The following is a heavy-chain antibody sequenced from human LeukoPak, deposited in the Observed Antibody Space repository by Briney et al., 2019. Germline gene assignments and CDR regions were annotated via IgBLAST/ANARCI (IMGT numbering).Heavy chain of an antibody. CDR1: GGTFSSYA. J-gene: IGHJ3*02. Sequence: SVKVSCKASGGTFSSYAISWVRQAPGEGREWMGGIIPIFGTANYAQKFQGRVTITTDESTSTAYMELSSLRSEDTAVYYCASILGYSSSWYSDAFDIWGQGTMVTVSS. D-gene: IGHD6-13*01. CDR3: ASILGYSSSWYSDAFDI. CDR2: IIPIFGTA. V-gene: IGHV1-69*05.